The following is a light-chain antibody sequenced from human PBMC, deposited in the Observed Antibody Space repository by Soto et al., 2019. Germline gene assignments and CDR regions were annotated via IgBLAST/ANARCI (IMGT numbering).Light chain of an antibody. Sequence: ESVLTQSPGTLSLSPGERATLSCRASQSVSSGYLAWYQQKPGQAPRLLIYGASSRATGIPDRFSGSGSGKDFTLTISSLEPEDFAVYYCQQYGSSPYTFGQGTRLEI. V-gene: IGKV3-20*01. CDR3: QQYGSSPYT. CDR1: QSVSSGY. CDR2: GAS. J-gene: IGKJ5*01.